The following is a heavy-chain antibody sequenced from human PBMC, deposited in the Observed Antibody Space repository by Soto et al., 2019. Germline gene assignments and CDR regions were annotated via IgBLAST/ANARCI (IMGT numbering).Heavy chain of an antibody. D-gene: IGHD2-21*02. CDR1: GGSIISSSYF. CDR3: ARHPSDFWFDP. V-gene: IGHV4-39*01. Sequence: SETLSLTCSVSGGSIISSSYFWGWIRQPPGKGLEWIGSIYYSGSTYYNPSLKSRVTVSVDTSKNQFSLKLSSVTAADTAVYYCARHPSDFWFDPWGQGTLVSVSS. J-gene: IGHJ5*02. CDR2: IYYSGST.